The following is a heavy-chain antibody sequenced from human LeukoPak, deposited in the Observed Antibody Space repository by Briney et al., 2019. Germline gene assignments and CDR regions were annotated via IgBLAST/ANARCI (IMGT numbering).Heavy chain of an antibody. J-gene: IGHJ4*02. Sequence: PGGSLRLSCAASGFTASSNYMSWVRQAPGKGLEWVSVIYSGGSTYYADSVKGRFTISRDNSKNTLYLQMNSLRAEDTAVYYCARVIRGRDYFDYWGQGTLVTVSS. CDR3: ARVIRGRDYFDY. V-gene: IGHV3-53*01. CDR1: GFTASSNY. D-gene: IGHD1-26*01. CDR2: IYSGGST.